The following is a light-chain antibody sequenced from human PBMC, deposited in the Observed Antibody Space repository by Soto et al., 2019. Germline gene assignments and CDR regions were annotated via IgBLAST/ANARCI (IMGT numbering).Light chain of an antibody. V-gene: IGKV3-20*01. J-gene: IGKJ5*01. CDR1: QIVGRND. CDR3: QQYATSPIT. CDR2: GAS. Sequence: ENLLTPSPGALSLSPGERSPRSCRATQIVGRNDLAWFQQKSGQAPRLVIYGASSRAAGIPDRLSGSGSGTDFTLTISRLEPEDFAVYYCQQYATSPITFGQGTRLDIK.